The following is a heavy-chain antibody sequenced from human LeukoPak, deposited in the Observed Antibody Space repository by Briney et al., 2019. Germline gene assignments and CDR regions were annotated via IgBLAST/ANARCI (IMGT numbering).Heavy chain of an antibody. CDR2: IYTSGST. CDR3: AREHYDILTGHYGYFDY. Sequence: PSETLSLTCTVSGGSISSGFYYWSWIRQPAGRGLEWIGRIYTSGSTNYNPSLKSRVTMSVDTSKNQFSLKLSSVTAADTAVYYCAREHYDILTGHYGYFDYWGQGTLVTVSS. V-gene: IGHV4-61*02. CDR1: GGSISSGFYY. D-gene: IGHD3-9*01. J-gene: IGHJ4*02.